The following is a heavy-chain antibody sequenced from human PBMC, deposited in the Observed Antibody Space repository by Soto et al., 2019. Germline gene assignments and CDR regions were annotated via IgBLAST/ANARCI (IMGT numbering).Heavy chain of an antibody. CDR2: IYYSGTT. CDR3: ARAKRITMKLTTLQIAFDI. Sequence: SETLSLTCTVSGGSISSGGYYWYWIRQHPGKGLEWIGYIYYSGTTYYNPSLKSRVTISVDTSKNQFSLKLSSVAAADTAVYYCARAKRITMKLTTLQIAFDIWGQGTMVT. D-gene: IGHD3-22*01. J-gene: IGHJ3*02. V-gene: IGHV4-31*03. CDR1: GGSISSGGYY.